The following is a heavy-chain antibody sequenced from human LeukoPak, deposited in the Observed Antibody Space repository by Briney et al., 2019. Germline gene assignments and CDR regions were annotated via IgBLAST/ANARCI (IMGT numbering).Heavy chain of an antibody. CDR2: ISSSGSTI. D-gene: IGHD6-13*01. Sequence: GGSLRLSCAASGFTFSSYAMNWVRQAPGKGLEWVSYISSSGSTIYYADSVKGRFTISRDNAKNSLYLQMNSLRAEDTAVYYCASNVGSSSWPDYWGQGTLVTVSS. V-gene: IGHV3-48*04. CDR1: GFTFSSYA. J-gene: IGHJ4*02. CDR3: ASNVGSSSWPDY.